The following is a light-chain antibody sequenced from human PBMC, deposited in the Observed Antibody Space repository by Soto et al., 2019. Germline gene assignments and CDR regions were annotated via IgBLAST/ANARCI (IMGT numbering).Light chain of an antibody. Sequence: SYELTQPPSVSVSPGQTASITCSGDKLGDTYTCWYQQKPGQSPVLVIYQDGKRPSEIPQRFSGSSSGNTATLTISGTQAMDEADYYCQEWHSTTPVIFGGGTKLTVL. V-gene: IGLV3-1*01. CDR1: KLGDTY. CDR3: QEWHSTTPVI. J-gene: IGLJ2*01. CDR2: QDG.